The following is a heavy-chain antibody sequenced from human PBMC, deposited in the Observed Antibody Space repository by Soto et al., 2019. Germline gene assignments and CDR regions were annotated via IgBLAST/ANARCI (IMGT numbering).Heavy chain of an antibody. CDR2: IKQDGSEK. CDR3: ARDSYRGYYYYGMDV. V-gene: IGHV3-7*01. CDR1: GFTFSSYW. Sequence: PGGSLRLSCAASGFTFSSYWMSWVRQAPGKGLEWVANIKQDGSEKYYVDSVKGRFTISRDNAKNSLYLQMNSLRAEDTAVYYCARDSYRGYYYYGMDVWGQGTTVTVSS. D-gene: IGHD4-4*01. J-gene: IGHJ6*02.